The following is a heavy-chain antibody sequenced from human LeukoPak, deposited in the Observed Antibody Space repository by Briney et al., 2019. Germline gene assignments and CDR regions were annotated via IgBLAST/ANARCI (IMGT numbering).Heavy chain of an antibody. J-gene: IGHJ4*02. CDR1: GFTFSGFG. CDR2: ISYDGDYK. D-gene: IGHD3-16*01. V-gene: IGHV3-30*03. CDR3: ARYGGFLDY. Sequence: GGSLRLSCAASGFTFSGFGMHWVRQAPGKGLDWVAVISYDGDYKYYVDSVKGRFTVSRDNSKSTLYLQMNSLRGEDTAVYNCARYGGFLDYWGQGTLVTVSS.